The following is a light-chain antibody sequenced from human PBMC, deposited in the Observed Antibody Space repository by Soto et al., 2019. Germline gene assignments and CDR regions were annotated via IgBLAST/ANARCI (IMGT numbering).Light chain of an antibody. V-gene: IGKV3-20*01. CDR1: QSVDSSY. CDR3: RQYGASFLT. J-gene: IGKJ5*01. Sequence: EIVLTQSPGTLSLSPGERATLFCRASQSVDSSYLAWYQQKPGQAPRLLIYAASSKAAGVPDRFGGSGSGTDFTLTISRLEPEDFAVYYCRQYGASFLTFGQGTRLE. CDR2: AAS.